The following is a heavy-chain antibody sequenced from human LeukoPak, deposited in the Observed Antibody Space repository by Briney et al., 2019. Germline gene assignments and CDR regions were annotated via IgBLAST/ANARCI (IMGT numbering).Heavy chain of an antibody. Sequence: SETLSLTCAVYGGSFRGYYWSWIRQPPGQGLDRIGEIHYTGTTNYKPSLKNRVTISGDPSQNQSSLRVSSLAAADTAVYYCARGVLGPYYFDLWGRGTLVTVSS. CDR1: GGSFRGYY. CDR2: IHYTGTT. CDR3: ARGVLGPYYFDL. D-gene: IGHD7-27*01. J-gene: IGHJ2*01. V-gene: IGHV4-34*01.